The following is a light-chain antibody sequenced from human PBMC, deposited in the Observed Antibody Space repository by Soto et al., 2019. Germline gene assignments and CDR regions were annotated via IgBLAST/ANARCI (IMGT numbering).Light chain of an antibody. CDR1: SFNIGTNL. Sequence: QSVLTQPPSASGTPGQRVTISCSGSSFNIGTNLVYWYQQLPGTAPKVLIYRNNQRPSGVPVRFSGAKSGTSASLAISGLRSEDEADYYCAAWDDSLSGYVFGTGTKVTVL. V-gene: IGLV1-47*01. J-gene: IGLJ1*01. CDR3: AAWDDSLSGYV. CDR2: RNN.